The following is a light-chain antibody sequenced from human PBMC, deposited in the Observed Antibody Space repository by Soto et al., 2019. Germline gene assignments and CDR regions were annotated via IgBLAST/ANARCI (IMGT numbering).Light chain of an antibody. Sequence: EIVLTQSPGTLSLSPGERATLSCRASQSVASYLAWYQQKPGQAPRLLIYGTSSRATGFPARFSGSGSGTEFNLTISSLQSEDFGVYYCQQYNNWPRATFGGGTKVDIK. V-gene: IGKV3-15*01. J-gene: IGKJ4*01. CDR2: GTS. CDR3: QQYNNWPRAT. CDR1: QSVASY.